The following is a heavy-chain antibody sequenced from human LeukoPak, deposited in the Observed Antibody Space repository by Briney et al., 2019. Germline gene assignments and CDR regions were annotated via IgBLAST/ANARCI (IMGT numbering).Heavy chain of an antibody. V-gene: IGHV3-15*01. J-gene: IGHJ4*02. CDR3: AKDRGYDWVPPSLDY. CDR1: GFTFSNAW. CDR2: IKSKTDGGTT. D-gene: IGHD5-12*01. Sequence: GGSLRLSCAASGFTFSNAWMSWVRQAPGKGLEWVGRIKSKTDGGTTDYAAPVKGRFTISRDDSKNTLYLQMNSQKTEDTAVYYCAKDRGYDWVPPSLDYWGQGTMVIVSS.